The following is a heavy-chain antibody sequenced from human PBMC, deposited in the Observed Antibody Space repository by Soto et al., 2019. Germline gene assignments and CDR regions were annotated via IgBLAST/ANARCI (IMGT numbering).Heavy chain of an antibody. CDR2: INAGSGNT. CDR1: GYTFTHYA. CDR3: ASGLAADGA. J-gene: IGHJ5*02. V-gene: IGHV1-3*01. Sequence: QVQLVQSGAEVKKPGASVKVSCTASGYTFTHYAIHWVRHAPGQRLEWMGFINAGSGNTKYSQTFQGRLTFTKDTSGSTAYVNLSSLRSEDTAIYYCASGLAADGAWGEGTLVTVSS. D-gene: IGHD6-13*01.